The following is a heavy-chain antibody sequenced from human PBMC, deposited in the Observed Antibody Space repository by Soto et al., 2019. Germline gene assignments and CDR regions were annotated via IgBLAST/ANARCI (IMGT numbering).Heavy chain of an antibody. J-gene: IGHJ6*02. CDR2: IYTSGST. D-gene: IGHD6-13*01. Sequence: QVQLQESGPGLVKPSETLSLTCTVSGGSIRNYYWSWIRQPAGKGLEWIGRIYTSGSTNYKPSLKSRVTMSVDTSKKQFSLKLSSVTAADTAVYYCARGAVAGADSGMDVWGQGTTVTVSS. CDR1: GGSIRNYY. V-gene: IGHV4-4*07. CDR3: ARGAVAGADSGMDV.